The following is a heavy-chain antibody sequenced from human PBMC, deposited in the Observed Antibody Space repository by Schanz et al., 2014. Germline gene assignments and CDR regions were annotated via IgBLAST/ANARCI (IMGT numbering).Heavy chain of an antibody. D-gene: IGHD3-3*02. CDR2: ISFDGRNT. Sequence: QAQLVESGGGVVQPGRSLRLSCAASGITLSGYGLHWVRQAPGKGLEWVGFISFDGRNTGYAHSVKGRFTISRDNARNSLYLQLNSLRVEDSGVYFCAQTRGTFMVPIDNWGQGVRVIVSS. J-gene: IGHJ4*02. V-gene: IGHV3-30*03. CDR1: GITLSGYG. CDR3: AQTRGTFMVPIDN.